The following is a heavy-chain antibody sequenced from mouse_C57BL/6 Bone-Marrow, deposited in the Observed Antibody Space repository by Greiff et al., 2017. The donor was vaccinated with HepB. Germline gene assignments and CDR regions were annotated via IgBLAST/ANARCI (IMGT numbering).Heavy chain of an antibody. J-gene: IGHJ3*01. Sequence: VQLQQPGAELVRPGTSVKLSCKASGYTFTSYWMHWVKQRPGQGLEWIGVIDPSDSYTNYNQKFKGKATLTVDTSSSTAYMQLSSLTSEDSAVYYCARSWYYYGSSYVPFAYWGQGTLVTVSA. CDR2: IDPSDSYT. V-gene: IGHV1-59*01. D-gene: IGHD1-1*01. CDR3: ARSWYYYGSSYVPFAY. CDR1: GYTFTSYW.